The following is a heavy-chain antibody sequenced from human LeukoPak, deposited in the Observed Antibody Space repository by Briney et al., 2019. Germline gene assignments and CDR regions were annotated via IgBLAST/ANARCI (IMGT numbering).Heavy chain of an antibody. V-gene: IGHV3-21*01. CDR3: ARDLYHDYVWGSYRYFDY. J-gene: IGHJ4*02. CDR2: ISSNSSYI. Sequence: PGGSLRLSCAASGFTFSSYSMNWVRQAPGKGLEWVSSISSNSSYIYYADSVKGRFTISRDNAKNSLYLQMNSLRAEDTAVYYCARDLYHDYVWGSYRYFDYWGQGTLVTVSS. D-gene: IGHD3-16*02. CDR1: GFTFSSYS.